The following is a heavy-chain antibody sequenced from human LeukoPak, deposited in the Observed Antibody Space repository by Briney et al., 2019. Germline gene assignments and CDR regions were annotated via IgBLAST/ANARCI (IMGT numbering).Heavy chain of an antibody. V-gene: IGHV4-39*01. D-gene: IGHD3-3*01. J-gene: IGHJ3*02. Sequence: SETLSLTCTVSGGSISSSSYYGGWIRQPPGKGLEWIGSIYYSGSTYYNPSLKSRVTISVDTSKNQFSLKLSSVTAADTAVYYCATTPAYYDFWSGYYAFDIWGQGTMVTVSS. CDR2: IYYSGST. CDR3: ATTPAYYDFWSGYYAFDI. CDR1: GGSISSSSYY.